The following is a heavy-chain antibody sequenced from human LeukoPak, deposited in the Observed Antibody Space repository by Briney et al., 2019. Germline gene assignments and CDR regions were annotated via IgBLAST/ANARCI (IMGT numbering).Heavy chain of an antibody. J-gene: IGHJ5*02. D-gene: IGHD2-15*01. CDR2: INPNSGGT. V-gene: IGHV1-2*06. Sequence: ASVKVSCKASGYTFAGYYMHWVRQAPGQGLGWMGRINPNSGGTHYPQKCRGRVTMTRDTSISTANMELSRLRSDDTAVYYCARALGYCSGGSCENWFDPWGQGTLVTVSS. CDR1: GYTFAGYY. CDR3: ARALGYCSGGSCENWFDP.